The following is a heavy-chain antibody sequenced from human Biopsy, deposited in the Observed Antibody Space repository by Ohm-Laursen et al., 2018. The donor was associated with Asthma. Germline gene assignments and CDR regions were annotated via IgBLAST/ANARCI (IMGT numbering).Heavy chain of an antibody. V-gene: IGHV3-11*01. CDR3: AREGVNYYDSSGYLEY. D-gene: IGHD3-22*01. CDR2: ISSSGSTI. Sequence: GSLRLSCSASGFTFSDYYMSWIRQAPGKGLEWVSYISSSGSTIYYADSVKGRFTISRDNAKNSLYLQMNSLRAEDTAAYYCAREGVNYYDSSGYLEYWGQGTLVTVSS. CDR1: GFTFSDYY. J-gene: IGHJ4*02.